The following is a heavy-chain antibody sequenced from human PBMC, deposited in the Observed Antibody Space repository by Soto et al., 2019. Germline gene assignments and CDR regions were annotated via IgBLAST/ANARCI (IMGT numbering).Heavy chain of an antibody. J-gene: IGHJ4*02. CDR3: ARDQPGYSYGYGLGY. Sequence: EVQLVESGGGLVKPGGSLRLSCAASGFTFSSYSMNWVRQAPGKGLEWVSSISSSSSYIYYAASVKGRFTISRDNAKSSPYLQMTSLRAEDTAVYYCARDQPGYSYGYGLGYWGQGPLVTVSS. V-gene: IGHV3-21*01. CDR2: ISSSSSYI. D-gene: IGHD5-18*01. CDR1: GFTFSSYS.